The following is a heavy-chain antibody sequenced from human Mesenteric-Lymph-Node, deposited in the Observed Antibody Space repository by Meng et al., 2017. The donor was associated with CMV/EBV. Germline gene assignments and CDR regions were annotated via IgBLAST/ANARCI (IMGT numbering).Heavy chain of an antibody. CDR2: IYPSGST. Sequence: QGLMKQRGAGLVTPSETLSLTCAVYGGPIGGYYWRWIRQPPGKGLEWIGQIYPSGSTNYNPSLKSRVTISVDTSKNQFSLKLSSVTAADTAVYYCARHQRWLKSEGGFNYWGQGTLVTVSS. V-gene: IGHV4-34*01. D-gene: IGHD4-23*01. J-gene: IGHJ4*02. CDR1: GGPIGGYY. CDR3: ARHQRWLKSEGGFNY.